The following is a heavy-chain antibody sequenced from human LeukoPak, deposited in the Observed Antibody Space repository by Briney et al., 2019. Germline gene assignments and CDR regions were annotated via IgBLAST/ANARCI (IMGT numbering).Heavy chain of an antibody. V-gene: IGHV1-69*04. J-gene: IGHJ4*02. CDR2: IIPLLDIT. CDR1: GGTFSNHA. Sequence: SVKVSCKSSGGTFSNHAISWVRQAPGQGLEWMGRIIPLLDITNSAQQFQGRVTFTADKSTTTAYMELSGLRSDDTAVYFCARGGYALSFFEYWGQGSLVTVSS. D-gene: IGHD5-18*01. CDR3: ARGGYALSFFEY.